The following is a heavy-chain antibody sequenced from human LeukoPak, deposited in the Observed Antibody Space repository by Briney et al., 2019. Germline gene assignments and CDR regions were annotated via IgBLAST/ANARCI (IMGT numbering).Heavy chain of an antibody. CDR3: ARRVAARTGFDY. Sequence: SETLSLTCTVSGGSVSSSSYYWGWIRQPPGKGLEWIGSIYYVGSTDYNASLKSRVTISVDTSKNQFSLNLSSVTAADTAVYYCARRVAARTGFDYWGQGPLVTVSS. CDR1: GGSVSSSSYY. CDR2: IYYVGST. V-gene: IGHV4-39*01. D-gene: IGHD6-6*01. J-gene: IGHJ4*02.